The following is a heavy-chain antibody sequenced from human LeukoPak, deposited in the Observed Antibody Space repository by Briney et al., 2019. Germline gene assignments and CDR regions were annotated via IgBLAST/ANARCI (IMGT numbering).Heavy chain of an antibody. CDR2: IIPIFGTA. Sequence: SVKVSCKASGGTFSSYAISWVRQAPGQGLEWMGGIIPIFGTASYAQKFQGRVTITADKSTSTAYMELSSLRSEDTAVYYCARDAVGATRYYYYYYMDVWGKGTTVTVSS. CDR1: GGTFSSYA. CDR3: ARDAVGATRYYYYYYMDV. V-gene: IGHV1-69*06. J-gene: IGHJ6*03. D-gene: IGHD1-26*01.